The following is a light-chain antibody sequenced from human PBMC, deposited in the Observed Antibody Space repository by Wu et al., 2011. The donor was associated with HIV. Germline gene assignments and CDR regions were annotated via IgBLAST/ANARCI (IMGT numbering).Light chain of an antibody. J-gene: IGKJ1*01. CDR3: QQYGSSPWT. CDR1: QSVSSN. Sequence: EIVMTQSPATLSVSPGERATLSCRASQSVSSNLAWYQQRPGQAPRLLIYGASTRATGIPARFSGSGSGTEFTLTISSLEPEDFAVYYCQQYGSSPWTFGQGTKVEIE. V-gene: IGKV3-15*01. CDR2: GAS.